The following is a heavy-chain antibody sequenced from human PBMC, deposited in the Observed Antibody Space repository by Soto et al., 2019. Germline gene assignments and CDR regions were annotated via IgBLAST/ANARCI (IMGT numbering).Heavy chain of an antibody. J-gene: IGHJ3*02. CDR2: VNWKGASI. Sequence: GGSLRLSCAASGFTFDDYAMHWARQAPGKGLEWVSGVNWKGASIAYADSVKGRFTISRDNVKNFVYLQMNSPKTEDTALYYCTKDRAARLDVFDIWGQGTMVTV. D-gene: IGHD6-6*01. CDR3: TKDRAARLDVFDI. V-gene: IGHV3-9*01. CDR1: GFTFDDYA.